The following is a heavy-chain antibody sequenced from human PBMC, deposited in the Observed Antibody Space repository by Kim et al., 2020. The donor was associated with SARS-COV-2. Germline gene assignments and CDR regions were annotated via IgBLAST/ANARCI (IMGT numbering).Heavy chain of an antibody. V-gene: IGHV3-23*01. Sequence: GGSLRLSCAASGFTFSSYAMSWVRQAPGKGLEWVSASSGSGGSTYYADSVKGRFTISRDNSKNTLYLQMNSLRAEGTAVYYCSKDRDRNGYYFDYWGQGTLVTVSS. J-gene: IGHJ4*02. CDR3: SKDRDRNGYYFDY. CDR1: GFTFSSYA. CDR2: SSGSGGST. D-gene: IGHD1-1*01.